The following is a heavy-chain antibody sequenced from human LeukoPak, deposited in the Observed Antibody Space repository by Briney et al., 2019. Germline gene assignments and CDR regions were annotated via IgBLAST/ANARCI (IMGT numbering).Heavy chain of an antibody. J-gene: IGHJ4*02. CDR1: GFTFSSYG. V-gene: IGHV3-30*18. CDR2: ISFDGKIQ. D-gene: IGHD5-12*01. CDR3: AKVGSGNDYY. Sequence: PGRSLRLSCAASGFTFSSYGMQWVRQAPGKGLEWVAVISFDGKIQYYTDSVKGRFTISRDNSKNMLYLQMNSLRIEDTAVYYCAKVGSGNDYYWGQGTLVTVSS.